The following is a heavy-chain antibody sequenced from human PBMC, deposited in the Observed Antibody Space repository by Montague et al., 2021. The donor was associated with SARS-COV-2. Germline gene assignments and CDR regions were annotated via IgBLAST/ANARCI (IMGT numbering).Heavy chain of an antibody. V-gene: IGHV4-34*01. D-gene: IGHD2-2*02. J-gene: IGHJ6*03. CDR2: ISQSGNT. CDR1: GGSFSRYY. CDR3: ARLGDGIVPSPILGLGPYYSFYYMDV. Sequence: SETLSLTCAVSGGSFSRYYWSRIRQPPGKGLEWIGEISQSGNTKXNPSLQSRVSMSFDTSRNQFSLKASSVTAADTAIYYCARLGDGIVPSPILGLGPYYSFYYMDVWGKGTTVTVSS.